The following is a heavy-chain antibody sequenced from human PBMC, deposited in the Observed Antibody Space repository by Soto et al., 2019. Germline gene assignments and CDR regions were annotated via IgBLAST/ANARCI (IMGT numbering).Heavy chain of an antibody. CDR1: GGSFSGYY. D-gene: IGHD2-15*01. CDR3: ARVRGYRSGGSCFSHYYYYGMDV. CDR2: INHSGST. J-gene: IGHJ6*02. Sequence: PSETLSLTCAVYGGSFSGYYWSWIRQPPGKGLEWIGEINHSGSTNYNPSLKSRVTISVDTSKNQFSLKLSSVTAADTAVYYCARVRGYRSGGSCFSHYYYYGMDVWGQGTTVT. V-gene: IGHV4-34*01.